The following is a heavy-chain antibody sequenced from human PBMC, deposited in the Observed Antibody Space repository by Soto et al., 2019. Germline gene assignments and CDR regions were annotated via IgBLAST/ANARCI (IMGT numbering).Heavy chain of an antibody. CDR3: AREAESSSSWVNWFDP. V-gene: IGHV3-48*01. Sequence: GGSLRLSCAASGFTFSSYSMNWVRQAPGKGLEWVSYISSSSSTIYYADSVKGRFTISRDNAKNSLYLQMNSLRAEDTAVYYCAREAESSSSWVNWFDPWGQGTLVTVSS. CDR1: GFTFSSYS. D-gene: IGHD6-13*01. J-gene: IGHJ5*02. CDR2: ISSSSSTI.